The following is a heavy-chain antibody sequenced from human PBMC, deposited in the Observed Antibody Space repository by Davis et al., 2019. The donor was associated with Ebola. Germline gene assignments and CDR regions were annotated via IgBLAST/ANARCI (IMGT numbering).Heavy chain of an antibody. Sequence: SVKVSCKASGGTFSSSASICLRQAPGQGLEWMGGIIPIFGTANYAQKFQGRVTITADESTSTAYMELSSLRSEETAVYYCAREDEIQLWLGFDYWGQGTLVTVSS. CDR2: IIPIFGTA. CDR1: GGTFSSSA. J-gene: IGHJ4*02. V-gene: IGHV1-69*13. CDR3: AREDEIQLWLGFDY. D-gene: IGHD5-18*01.